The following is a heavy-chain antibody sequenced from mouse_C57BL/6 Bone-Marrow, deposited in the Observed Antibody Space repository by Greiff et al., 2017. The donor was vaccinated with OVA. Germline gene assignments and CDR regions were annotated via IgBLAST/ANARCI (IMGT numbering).Heavy chain of an antibody. CDR3: TRDTTAPY. CDR2: IDPETGGT. D-gene: IGHD1-2*01. CDR1: GYTFTDYE. J-gene: IGHJ2*01. Sequence: VHLVESGAELVRPGASVTLSCKASGYTFTDYEMHWVKQTPVHGLEWIGAIDPETGGTAYNQKFKGKAILTADKSSSTAYMELRSLTSEDSAVYYCTRDTTAPYWGQGTTLTVSS. V-gene: IGHV1-15*01.